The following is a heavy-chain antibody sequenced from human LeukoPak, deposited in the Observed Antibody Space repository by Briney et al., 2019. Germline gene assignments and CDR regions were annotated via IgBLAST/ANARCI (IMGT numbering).Heavy chain of an antibody. J-gene: IGHJ4*02. Sequence: PGGSLRLSCAASGFTFSSYSMSWVRQAPGKGLEWVSGISGSGGSTYYADSVKGRFTISRDNSKNTLYPQMNSLRVEDTAVYYCAKIGITVLATGDWGQGTLVTVSS. CDR2: ISGSGGST. CDR3: AKIGITVLATGD. CDR1: GFTFSSYS. D-gene: IGHD2-21*01. V-gene: IGHV3-23*01.